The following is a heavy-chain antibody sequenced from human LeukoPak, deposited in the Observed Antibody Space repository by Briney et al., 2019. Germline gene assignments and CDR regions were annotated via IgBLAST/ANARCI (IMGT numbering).Heavy chain of an antibody. J-gene: IGHJ6*03. CDR1: GGSISSGGYY. Sequence: TPSQTLSLTCTVSGGSISSGGYYWRWIRQHPGKALEWIGYIYYSGSTYYNPSLKSRVTISVDTSKNQFSLKLSSVTAADTAVYYCARESGENKDYGDYGLEIYYYHYMDVWGKGTTVTVSS. CDR3: ARESGENKDYGDYGLEIYYYHYMDV. CDR2: IYYSGST. D-gene: IGHD4-17*01. V-gene: IGHV4-31*03.